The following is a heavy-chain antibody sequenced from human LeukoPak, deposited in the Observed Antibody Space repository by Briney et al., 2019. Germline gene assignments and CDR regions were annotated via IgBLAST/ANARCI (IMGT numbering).Heavy chain of an antibody. CDR1: RGTFISYT. Sequence: SVNVSCKSSRGTFISYTISWVRQAPGQGLDWMGRIIPILGIANYAQKFQGRVTITAHKSTSKAHMELSSLRSEDTAVYYCARVRARTTSYYYYGMDLWGQGTTVSVSS. J-gene: IGHJ6*01. CDR2: IIPILGIA. V-gene: IGHV1-69*02. D-gene: IGHD1-1*01. CDR3: ARVRARTTSYYYYGMDL.